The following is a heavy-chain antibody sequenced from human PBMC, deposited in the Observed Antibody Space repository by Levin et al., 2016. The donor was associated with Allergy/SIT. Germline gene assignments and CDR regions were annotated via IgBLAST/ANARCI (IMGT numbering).Heavy chain of an antibody. CDR2: INSDGSST. Sequence: GESLKISCAASGFTFSSYWMHWVRQAPGKGLVWVSRINSDGSSTSYADSVKGRFTISRDNAKNTLYLQMNSLRAEDTAVYYCARDPSQERWGLWFGEDCRFDPWGQGTLVTVSS. CDR1: GFTFSSYW. D-gene: IGHD3-10*01. CDR3: ARDPSQERWGLWFGEDCRFDP. V-gene: IGHV3-74*01. J-gene: IGHJ5*02.